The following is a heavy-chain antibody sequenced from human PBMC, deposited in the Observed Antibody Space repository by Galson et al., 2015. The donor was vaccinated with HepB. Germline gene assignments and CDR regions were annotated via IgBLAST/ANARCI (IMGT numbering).Heavy chain of an antibody. CDR2: ISSSSSYI. V-gene: IGHV3-21*01. J-gene: IGHJ4*02. Sequence: SLRLSCAASGFTFSSYSMNWVRQAPGKGLEWVSSISSSSSYIYYADSVKGRFTISRDNAKNSLYLQMNSLRAEDTAVYYCARDLKMYYYDSSGYYNVDYWGQGTLVTVSS. CDR1: GFTFSSYS. D-gene: IGHD3-22*01. CDR3: ARDLKMYYYDSSGYYNVDY.